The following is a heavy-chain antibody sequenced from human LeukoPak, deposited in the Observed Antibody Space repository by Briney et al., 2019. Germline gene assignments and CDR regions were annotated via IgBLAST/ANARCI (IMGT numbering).Heavy chain of an antibody. CDR2: RSHNEGT. D-gene: IGHD5-24*01. J-gene: IGHJ4*02. Sequence: SETLSLTCGVYGGSFSDHYWTWIRHSPGKGLEWIGERSHNEGTHSNPSLKSRVTMSLDTSKNQFYLNLNSVTAADTAAYYCARGTDAYKLGNIWGQGTLVTVSP. CDR3: ARGTDAYKLGNI. V-gene: IGHV4-34*01. CDR1: GGSFSDHY.